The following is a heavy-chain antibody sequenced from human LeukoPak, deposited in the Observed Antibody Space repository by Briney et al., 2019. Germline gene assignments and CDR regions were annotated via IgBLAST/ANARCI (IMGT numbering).Heavy chain of an antibody. V-gene: IGHV4-38-2*02. CDR1: GYSISSGEY. J-gene: IGHJ4*02. D-gene: IGHD5-18*01. CDR2: IYHSGST. CDR3: ARRSYGSSVSRY. Sequence: SETLSLTCTVSGYSISSGEYWGWIRQPPGKGLEWIGSIYHSGSTYYNPSLKSRVTISVDTSKNQFSLKLTSVPAAATAVYSCARRSYGSSVSRYWGQGTLVTVSS.